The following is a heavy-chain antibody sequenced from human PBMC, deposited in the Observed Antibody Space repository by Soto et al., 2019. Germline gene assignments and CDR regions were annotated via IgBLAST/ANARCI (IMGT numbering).Heavy chain of an antibody. CDR3: ARVGWEDDSSGSFDY. D-gene: IGHD3-22*01. J-gene: IGHJ4*02. V-gene: IGHV4-61*08. CDR2: IYYSGST. CDR1: GGSISSGDYY. Sequence: SLTCTVSGGSISSGDYYWSWIRQPPGKGLEWIGYIYYSGSTNYNPSLKSRVTISVDTSKNQFSLKLSSVTAADTAVYYCARVGWEDDSSGSFDYWGQGTLVTVSS.